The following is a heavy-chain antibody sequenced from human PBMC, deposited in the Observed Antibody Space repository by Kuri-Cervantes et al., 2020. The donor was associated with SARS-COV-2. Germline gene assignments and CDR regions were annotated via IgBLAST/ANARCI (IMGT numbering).Heavy chain of an antibody. CDR2: ISSGSGFI. V-gene: IGHV3-21*01. Sequence: GGSLRLSCAGSGFSFSSSNMNWVRQAPGKGLEWVSYISSGSGFIYYADSVKGRFTISRDDAEKSLYLQLNSLRVEDTAVYYCARANIVVVPAALGAIIYYYYYMDVWGKGTTVTVSS. CDR3: ARANIVVVPAALGAIIYYYYYMDV. CDR1: GFSFSSSN. D-gene: IGHD2-2*01. J-gene: IGHJ6*03.